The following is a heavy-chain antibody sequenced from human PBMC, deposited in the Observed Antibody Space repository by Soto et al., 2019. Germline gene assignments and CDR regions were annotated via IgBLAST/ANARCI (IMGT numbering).Heavy chain of an antibody. D-gene: IGHD3-16*01. CDR1: GSGFIFSSYA. V-gene: IGHV3-30*18. CDR2: ISHDGSNR. Sequence: QVQLVESGGGVVQPGRSLRLSCAASGSGFIFSSYAMHWVRQTPGKGLEWLAVISHDGSNRHYADSVKGRFTISRDNSRNILYLQINSLRAEDTAVYFCAKDLGLGDWFCNLDSWGQGTLVTVSS. CDR3: AKDLGLGDWFCNLDS. J-gene: IGHJ4*02.